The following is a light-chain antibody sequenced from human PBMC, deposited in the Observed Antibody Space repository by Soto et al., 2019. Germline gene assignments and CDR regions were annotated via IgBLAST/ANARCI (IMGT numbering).Light chain of an antibody. Sequence: SVGDTVTVTCRASQSVSGWLAWYQQKPGEAPKLLIYDASALPRGVPSRFSGSGSGTKFTLTIASLQPDDFATYYCQQYETFSGTFGPGTKVDIK. J-gene: IGKJ1*01. CDR1: QSVSGW. CDR2: DAS. V-gene: IGKV1-5*01. CDR3: QQYETFSGT.